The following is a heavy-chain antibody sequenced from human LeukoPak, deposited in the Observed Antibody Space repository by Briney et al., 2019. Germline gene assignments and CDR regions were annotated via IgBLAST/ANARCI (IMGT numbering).Heavy chain of an antibody. V-gene: IGHV4-59*01. CDR3: ARGGASSEWFDP. J-gene: IGHJ5*02. Sequence: TSETLSLTCTVSGDSISGYYWSCIRQPPGKGLEWIAFIHSSGTTNYSPSLKSRVSISVDTSNNQFSLNVYSVTAADTAVYYCARGGASSEWFDPWGQGTLVTVSS. CDR2: IHSSGTT. D-gene: IGHD6-25*01. CDR1: GDSISGYY.